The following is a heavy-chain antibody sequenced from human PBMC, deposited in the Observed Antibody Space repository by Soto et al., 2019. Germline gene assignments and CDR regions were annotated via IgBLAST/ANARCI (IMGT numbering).Heavy chain of an antibody. J-gene: IGHJ5*02. D-gene: IGHD3-10*01. CDR1: GFTFGTTD. Sequence: QLLQSGGGLVQPGGSLTLSCAASGFTFGTTDMSWVRQAPGEGLEWVSTIDGRGGITYYADPVKGRFTISRDNSRNTVYLQMNSLRGDDTALYYCVKNSGWFNTWGQGALVTVSS. CDR2: IDGRGGIT. CDR3: VKNSGWFNT. V-gene: IGHV3-23*01.